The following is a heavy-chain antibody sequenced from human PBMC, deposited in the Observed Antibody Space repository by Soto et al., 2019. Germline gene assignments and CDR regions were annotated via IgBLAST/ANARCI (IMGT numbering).Heavy chain of an antibody. CDR3: AREETAWPLAYGLDV. J-gene: IGHJ6*02. CDR1: GFTFSSYS. D-gene: IGHD2-21*02. V-gene: IGHV3-21*01. CDR2: IGTRSDI. Sequence: GGSLRLSCAASGFTFSSYSMNWVRQAPGKGLEWVSSIGTRSDIYYADSVKGRFTISRDNAKNSLSLQMNSMTAEDTAVYYCAREETAWPLAYGLDVWGQGTTVTVSS.